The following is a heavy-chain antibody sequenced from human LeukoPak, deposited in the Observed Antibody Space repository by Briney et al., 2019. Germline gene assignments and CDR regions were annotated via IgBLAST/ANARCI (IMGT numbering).Heavy chain of an antibody. V-gene: IGHV4-30-2*01. J-gene: IGHJ5*02. CDR2: FYQCGRT. CDR1: GGSISRGRYS. CDR3: ARGGRDFATSFDP. Sequence: SHTLSLICSVSGGSISRGRYSWRWVRQPPGKGVERIGYFYQCGRTCYNPALKSRVTISVDSSKNQFSQKLSSVTAADTAVYYAARGGRDFATSFDPWGQGTLVTVSS. D-gene: IGHD3-3*01.